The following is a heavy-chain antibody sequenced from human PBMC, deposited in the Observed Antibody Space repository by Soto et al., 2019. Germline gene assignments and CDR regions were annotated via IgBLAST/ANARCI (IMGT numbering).Heavy chain of an antibody. J-gene: IGHJ6*02. CDR3: AKDQSWEARDGYYYYYGMDV. CDR1: GFTFSSYG. V-gene: IGHV3-30*18. Sequence: GGSLRLSCAASGFTFSSYGMHWVRQAPGKGLEWVAVISYDGSNKYYADSVKGRFTISRDNSKNTLYLQMNSLRAEDTAVYYCAKDQSWEARDGYYYYYGMDVWGQGTTVTVSS. D-gene: IGHD6-13*01. CDR2: ISYDGSNK.